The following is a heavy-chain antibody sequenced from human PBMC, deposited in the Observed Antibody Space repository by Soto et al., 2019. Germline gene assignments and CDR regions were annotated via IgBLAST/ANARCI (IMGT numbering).Heavy chain of an antibody. V-gene: IGHV4-59*01. CDR3: ATGYYYYYMDV. J-gene: IGHJ6*03. Sequence: SETLSLTCSVSGGSISCYYWSWIRHSPGKGLEWIGYIYYSGNTNYNPSLKSRVTISVDTSQNQFSLKLTSMTAADTAVYYCATGYYYYYMDVWGKGTTVTVSS. CDR2: IYYSGNT. CDR1: GGSISCYY.